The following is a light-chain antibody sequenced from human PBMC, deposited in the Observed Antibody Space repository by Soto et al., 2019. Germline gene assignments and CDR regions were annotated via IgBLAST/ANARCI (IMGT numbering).Light chain of an antibody. Sequence: QSALTQPASVSGSPGQSITISCTGTSSDVGGYNYVSWYQQHPGKAPKLMIYDVSNRPSGVSNRFSGSKSGNTASLSISGLQVEDEADYYSSSYTSSSTRVFGTGTKVTVL. CDR1: SSDVGGYNY. CDR3: SSYTSSSTRV. CDR2: DVS. J-gene: IGLJ1*01. V-gene: IGLV2-14*01.